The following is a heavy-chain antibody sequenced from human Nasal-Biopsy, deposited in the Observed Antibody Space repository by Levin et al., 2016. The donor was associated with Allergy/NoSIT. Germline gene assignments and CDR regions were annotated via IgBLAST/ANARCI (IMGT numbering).Heavy chain of an antibody. D-gene: IGHD2-21*02. V-gene: IGHV3-15*01. CDR3: ATSLTAIQSFDH. CDR1: GSSFTNAD. CDR2: IKRKSDGGTT. J-gene: IGHJ4*02. Sequence: GGSLRLSCAASGSSFTNADMSWVRQAPGKGLEWVGRIKRKSDGGTTDYAAPVKGRFSLSRDDSKSRLFLQMNSLKPEDTAVYYCATSLTAIQSFDHWGQGTLVTVSS.